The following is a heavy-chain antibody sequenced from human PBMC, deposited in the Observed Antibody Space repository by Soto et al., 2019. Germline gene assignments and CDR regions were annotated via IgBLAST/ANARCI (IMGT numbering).Heavy chain of an antibody. V-gene: IGHV4-30-4*08. Sequence: SETLSLTCTVSGGSISSGGYYWSWIRQHPGKGLEWIGYIYYSGSTYYNPSLKSRVTISVDTSKNQFSLKLSSVTAADTAVYYCARDADIVATGPRGAFDIWGQGTMVTVSS. CDR1: GGSISSGGYY. J-gene: IGHJ3*02. CDR2: IYYSGST. CDR3: ARDADIVATGPRGAFDI. D-gene: IGHD5-12*01.